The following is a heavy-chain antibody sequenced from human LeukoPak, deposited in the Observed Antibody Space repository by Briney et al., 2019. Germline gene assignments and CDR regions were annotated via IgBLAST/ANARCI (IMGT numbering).Heavy chain of an antibody. V-gene: IGHV4-34*01. CDR3: ARATLDAFDI. CDR1: GGSFSGYY. J-gene: IGHJ3*02. Sequence: SETLSLTCAVYGGSFSGYYWSWIRQPPGKGLEWIGEINHSGSANYNPSLKSRVTISVDTSKSQFSLKLSSVTAADTAVYYCARATLDAFDIWGQGTMVTVSS. CDR2: INHSGSA.